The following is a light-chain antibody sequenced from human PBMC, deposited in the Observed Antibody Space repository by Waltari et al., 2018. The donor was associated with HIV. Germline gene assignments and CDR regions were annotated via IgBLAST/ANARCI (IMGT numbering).Light chain of an antibody. Sequence: QSALTQPASVSGSPGQSITISCTGTSSDVGGYNLVSCYQQPPGKAPKLMIYEVSKRPSGVSNRFSGSKSGNTASLTISGLQAEDEADYYCCAYAGSTTYVIFGGGTKLTVL. CDR2: EVS. CDR1: SSDVGGYNL. CDR3: CAYAGSTTYVI. J-gene: IGLJ2*01. V-gene: IGLV2-23*02.